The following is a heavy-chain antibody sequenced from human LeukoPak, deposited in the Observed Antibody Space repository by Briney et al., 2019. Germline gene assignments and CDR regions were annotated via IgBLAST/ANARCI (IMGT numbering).Heavy chain of an antibody. V-gene: IGHV1-18*01. CDR2: ISAYNGNT. CDR3: ARDSPRDCSGGSCYPYYFDY. CDR1: GYTFTSYG. J-gene: IGHJ4*02. D-gene: IGHD2-15*01. Sequence: ASVKVSCKASGYTFTSYGISWVRQAPGQGLEWMGWISAYNGNTNYAQKLQGRVTMTTDTSTSTAYTELRSLRSDDTAVYYCARDSPRDCSGGSCYPYYFDYWGQGTLVTVSS.